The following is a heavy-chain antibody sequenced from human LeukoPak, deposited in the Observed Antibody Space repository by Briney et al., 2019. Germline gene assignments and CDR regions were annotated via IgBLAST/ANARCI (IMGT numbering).Heavy chain of an antibody. J-gene: IGHJ2*01. CDR1: GFTFSSYW. CDR2: INSDGSST. D-gene: IGHD4-17*01. Sequence: PGGSLRLSCAASGFTFSSYWMHWVRQAPGKGLVWVSRINSDGSSTSYADSVKGRFTISRDNSKNTLYLQMNRLRAEDTARYYCAKVGGRDGDYWYFDLWGRGTLVTVSS. V-gene: IGHV3-74*01. CDR3: AKVGGRDGDYWYFDL.